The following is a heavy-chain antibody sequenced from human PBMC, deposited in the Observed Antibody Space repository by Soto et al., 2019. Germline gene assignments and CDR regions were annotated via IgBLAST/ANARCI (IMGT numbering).Heavy chain of an antibody. CDR2: VYNSGST. Sequence: SETLSLTCTVSGDPISSHYWSWIRQPPGKGLEWIGYVYNSGSTKYNPSLKSQVTISVDTSKNQFSLKLNSVTAADTAVYYCARQPARSWFDPWGQGTLVTVSS. J-gene: IGHJ5*02. CDR1: GDPISSHY. CDR3: ARQPARSWFDP. V-gene: IGHV4-59*08.